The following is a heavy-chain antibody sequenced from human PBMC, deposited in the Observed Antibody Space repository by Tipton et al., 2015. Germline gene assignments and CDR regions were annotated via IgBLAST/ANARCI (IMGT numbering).Heavy chain of an antibody. V-gene: IGHV4-4*07. Sequence: QVQLVQSGAEVKPSETLSLACSVSHDSIRNKYWSWIRQPAGKGLEWIGRIYGGGSVDYNPSLKGRVTMSVDTSKNEFSLSLTSVSAADTAIYYCARDVVPNWFEPWGQGILVTVSS. CDR3: ARDVVPNWFEP. J-gene: IGHJ5*02. CDR2: IYGGGSV. CDR1: HDSIRNKY.